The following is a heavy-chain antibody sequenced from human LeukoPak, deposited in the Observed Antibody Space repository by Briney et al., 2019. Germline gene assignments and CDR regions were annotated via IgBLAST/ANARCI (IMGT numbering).Heavy chain of an antibody. Sequence: AGGSLRLSCAASGFTFSSCGMYWVRRAPGKGLEWVAFISYDGSDKYYADSVKGRFTISRDNYKNTLYLQMNSLRAEDTAVYYCAKGSGWYADYWGQGTLVTVSS. V-gene: IGHV3-30*18. CDR1: GFTFSSCG. D-gene: IGHD6-19*01. CDR2: ISYDGSDK. J-gene: IGHJ4*02. CDR3: AKGSGWYADY.